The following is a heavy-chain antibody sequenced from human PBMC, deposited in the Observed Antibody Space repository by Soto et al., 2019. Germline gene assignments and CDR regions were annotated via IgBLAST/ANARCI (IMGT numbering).Heavy chain of an antibody. D-gene: IGHD3-10*01. J-gene: IGHJ4*02. CDR1: GDSVSTNSAT. CDR2: TYYRSKWYN. V-gene: IGHV6-1*01. Sequence: PSQTLSLTCAISGDSVSTNSATWDWIRQSPSRGLEWLGRTYYRSKWYNDYAVSVKGRITINPDTSKNQFSLKLNSMTAADTAVYYCARHNYGSGSTYFDYWGQGTLVTVSS. CDR3: ARHNYGSGSTYFDY.